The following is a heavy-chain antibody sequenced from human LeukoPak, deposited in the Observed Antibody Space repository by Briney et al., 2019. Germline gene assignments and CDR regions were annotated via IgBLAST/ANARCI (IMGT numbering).Heavy chain of an antibody. CDR3: ANHRGSYYGHYYYYMDV. CDR2: ISGSGVTT. CDR1: GFTFSSYP. D-gene: IGHD1-26*01. V-gene: IGHV3-23*01. Sequence: GGSLRLSCTASGFTFSSYPMSWVRQAPGKGLEWVSGISGSGVTTYYADSVKGRFAISRDNSKNILYLQMNSLRAEDTAVYYCANHRGSYYGHYYYYMDVWGKGTTVTVSS. J-gene: IGHJ6*03.